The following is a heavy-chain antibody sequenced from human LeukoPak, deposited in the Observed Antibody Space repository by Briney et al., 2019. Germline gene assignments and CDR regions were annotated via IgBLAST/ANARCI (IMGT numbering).Heavy chain of an antibody. CDR1: GFTFSNSA. D-gene: IGHD6-19*01. CDR3: ARALVLIYVHSVADPFDY. V-gene: IGHV3-21*01. J-gene: IGHJ4*02. CDR2: ISSSSSYI. Sequence: GGSLRLSCAASGFTFSNSAMNWVRQAPGKGLEWVSSISSSSSYIYYTDSVKGRFTISRDNAKNSLYLQMNSLRAEDTAVYYCARALVLIYVHSVADPFDYWGQGTLVTVSS.